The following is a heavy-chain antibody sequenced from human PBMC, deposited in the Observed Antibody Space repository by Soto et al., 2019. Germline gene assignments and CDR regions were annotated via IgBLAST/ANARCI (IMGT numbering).Heavy chain of an antibody. J-gene: IGHJ6*02. V-gene: IGHV3-23*01. CDR3: AKDMGKNKYYDFWSGPPDYGMDV. CDR1: GFTFSSYA. D-gene: IGHD3-3*01. CDR2: ISGSGGST. Sequence: GGSLRLSCAASGFTFSSYAMSWVRQAPGKGLEWVSAISGSGGSTYYAASVKGRFTISRDNSKNTLYLQMNSLRAEDTAVYYCAKDMGKNKYYDFWSGPPDYGMDVWGQGTTVTVSS.